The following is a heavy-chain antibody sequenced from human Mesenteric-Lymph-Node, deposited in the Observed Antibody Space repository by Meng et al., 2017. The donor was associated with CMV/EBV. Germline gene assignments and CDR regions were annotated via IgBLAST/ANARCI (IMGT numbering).Heavy chain of an antibody. CDR2: IYPGDSDT. CDR3: ARNPRGWEVTYYFDY. Sequence: KVSCKGSGYSFTSYWIGWVRQMPGKGLEWMGIIYPGDSDTRYSPSFQGQVTISADKSISTAYLQWSSLKASDTAMYYCARNPRGWEVTYYFDYWGQGTLVTVSS. CDR1: GYSFTSYW. V-gene: IGHV5-51*01. D-gene: IGHD1-26*01. J-gene: IGHJ4*02.